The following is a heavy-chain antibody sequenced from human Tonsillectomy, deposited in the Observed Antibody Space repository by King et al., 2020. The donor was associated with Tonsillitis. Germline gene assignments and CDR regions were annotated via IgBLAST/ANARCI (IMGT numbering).Heavy chain of an antibody. CDR2: MYYSGST. CDR3: AGREHSDSSSPEDYFDF. J-gene: IGHJ4*02. D-gene: IGHD6-6*01. V-gene: IGHV4-39*01. Sequence: QLQESGPGLVKPSETLSLTCTVSGGSIRSSSYYWGWIRQPPGKGLEWIATMYYSGSTYYNPSLESRVTISVDPSKNQFSLKLTFVTAADTAVYYCAGREHSDSSSPEDYFDFWGQGTLVTVS. CDR1: GGSIRSSSYY.